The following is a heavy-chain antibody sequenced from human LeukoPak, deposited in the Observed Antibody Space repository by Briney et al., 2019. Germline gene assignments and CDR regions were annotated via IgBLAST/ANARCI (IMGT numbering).Heavy chain of an antibody. Sequence: SETLSLTCTVSGGSISSSSYYWGWIRQPPGKGLEWIGSIYYSGSTYYNPSLKSPVTISVDTSKNQFSLKLSSVTAADTAVHYCARRPFALGYCSGASCHGSSYFAYWGQRTLVTVSS. J-gene: IGHJ4*02. CDR1: GGSISSSSYY. V-gene: IGHV4-39*01. D-gene: IGHD2-15*01. CDR2: IYYSGST. CDR3: ARRPFALGYCSGASCHGSSYFAY.